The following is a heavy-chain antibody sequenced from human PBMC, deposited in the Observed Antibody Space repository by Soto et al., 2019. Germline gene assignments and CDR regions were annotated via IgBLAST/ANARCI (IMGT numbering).Heavy chain of an antibody. Sequence: EVYLVESGGGLVQPGGSLRLSCAASGFMFRNYWMNWVRQAPGKGLQWVANIKEDGSDKSYVDSVKGRFTISRDNAKNILYLQINSLRVEDTVVYYCGRVSGYVDVVDPWGQATLVIVSS. V-gene: IGHV3-7*03. CDR2: IKEDGSDK. J-gene: IGHJ5*02. D-gene: IGHD3-10*01. CDR3: GRVSGYVDVVDP. CDR1: GFMFRNYW.